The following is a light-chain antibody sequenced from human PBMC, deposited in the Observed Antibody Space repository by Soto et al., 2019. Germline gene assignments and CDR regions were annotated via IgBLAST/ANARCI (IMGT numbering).Light chain of an antibody. CDR2: GAS. Sequence: EIVITHSPATLSVCAVGRATLSCRASQSISDTLAWYQQKPGRAPRLLIHGASTRAPGFPARFSGSGSGTDFTLTISSLQSEDFAVYYCQQYNNWPWTFGQGTKVDIK. CDR1: QSISDT. J-gene: IGKJ1*01. V-gene: IGKV3-15*01. CDR3: QQYNNWPWT.